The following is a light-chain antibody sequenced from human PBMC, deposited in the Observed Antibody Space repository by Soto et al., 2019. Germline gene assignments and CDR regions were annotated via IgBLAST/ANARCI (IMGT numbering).Light chain of an antibody. V-gene: IGLV2-14*01. CDR3: SSYTSRSTLVM. CDR2: AIT. Sequence: QSALTQPASVSGAPGQTITISCTGTSSDVGGYNYVSWYQQHPGKAPKLMIYAITNRPSGVSDRFSGSQSGNTATLTISGLQADDEADYYCSSYTSRSTLVMFGGGTKLTVL. J-gene: IGLJ3*02. CDR1: SSDVGGYNY.